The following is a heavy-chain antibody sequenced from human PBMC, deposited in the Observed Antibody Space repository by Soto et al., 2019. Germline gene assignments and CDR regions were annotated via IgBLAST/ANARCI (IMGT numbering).Heavy chain of an antibody. CDR2: MNPNSGNT. Sequence: QVQLVQSGAEVKKPGASVKVSCKASGYTFTSYDINWVRQATGQGLEWMGWMNPNSGNTGYAQKFQGRVTMTRNTSISTAYMELSSLRSEDTAVYYCARTYDSNGYYYYYYGMDVWGQGTTVTVSS. CDR1: GYTFTSYD. CDR3: ARTYDSNGYYYYYYGMDV. J-gene: IGHJ6*02. V-gene: IGHV1-8*01. D-gene: IGHD3-22*01.